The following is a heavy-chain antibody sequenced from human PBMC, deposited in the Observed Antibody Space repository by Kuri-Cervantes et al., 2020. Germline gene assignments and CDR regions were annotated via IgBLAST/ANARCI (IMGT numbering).Heavy chain of an antibody. V-gene: IGHV3-33*01. Sequence: GESLKISCAASGFTFSSYGMHWVRQAPGKGLEWVAVIWYDGSNKYYADSVKGRFTISRDDSKNTLYLQMNSLRAEDTAVYYCAREGEGELLRVYYYGMDVWGQGTTVTVSS. CDR1: GFTFSSYG. CDR3: AREGEGELLRVYYYGMDV. D-gene: IGHD1-26*01. J-gene: IGHJ6*02. CDR2: IWYDGSNK.